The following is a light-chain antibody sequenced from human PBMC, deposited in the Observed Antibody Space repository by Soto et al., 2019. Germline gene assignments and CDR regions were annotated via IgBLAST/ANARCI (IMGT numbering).Light chain of an antibody. Sequence: QSALTQPASVSGSPGQSITISCTGTSSDVGGYEFVSWYQQRPGKAPKLVIYDVTYRPSGVSDRFSGSKSGNTASLTISGLQAEDEADYYCSSYTTTIVIFGGVTKVTVL. CDR2: DVT. CDR1: SSDVGGYEF. J-gene: IGLJ2*01. CDR3: SSYTTTIVI. V-gene: IGLV2-14*01.